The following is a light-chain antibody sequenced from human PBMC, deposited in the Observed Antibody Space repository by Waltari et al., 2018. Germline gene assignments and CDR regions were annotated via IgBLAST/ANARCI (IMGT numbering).Light chain of an antibody. CDR2: EVS. CDR1: SNDVGGYGY. V-gene: IGLV2-14*01. CDR3: SSHTSTVPHV. Sequence: QSALTQPASVSGSPGQSVSISCTGTSNDVGGYGYVSWYQQFPGKAPKLMIYEVSYRPSGVSSRLAGSNAGNTASLTISGLQAEDEAVEYCSSHTSTVPHVFGTGTKVTVV. J-gene: IGLJ1*01.